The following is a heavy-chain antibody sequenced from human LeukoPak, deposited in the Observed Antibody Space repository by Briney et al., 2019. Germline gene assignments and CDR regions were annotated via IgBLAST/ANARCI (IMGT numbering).Heavy chain of an antibody. J-gene: IGHJ4*02. CDR1: GFTFSNYW. CDR2: INSDGSRT. D-gene: IGHD5-12*01. V-gene: IGHV3-74*01. Sequence: GGSLRLSCAASGFTFSNYWMHWARHAPGKRLVWVSRINSDGSRTIYAAFVKGRFTISRDYAKNTLYLQMNSLRAEDTAVYYCVRNGGYSGYDFGDWGPGTLVTVSS. CDR3: VRNGGYSGYDFGD.